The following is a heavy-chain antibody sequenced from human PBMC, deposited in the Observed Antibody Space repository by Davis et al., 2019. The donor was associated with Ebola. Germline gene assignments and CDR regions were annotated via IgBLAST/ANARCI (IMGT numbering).Heavy chain of an antibody. CDR2: ISSSGFTI. Sequence: GESLKISCAASGFTFSDYSMSWIRQAPGQGLEWVSYISSSGFTIYYADSVKGRFTVSRSNVKDLLYLHMNSLRADDTAIYFCARRSDFLDFWGQGTLVTVSS. J-gene: IGHJ4*02. D-gene: IGHD2-21*02. CDR1: GFTFSDYS. CDR3: ARRSDFLDF. V-gene: IGHV3-11*04.